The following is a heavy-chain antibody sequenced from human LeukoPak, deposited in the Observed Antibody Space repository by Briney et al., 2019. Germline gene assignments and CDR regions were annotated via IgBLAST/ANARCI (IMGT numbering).Heavy chain of an antibody. CDR3: ARDYKFRGFDY. CDR2: MNPNSGNT. Sequence: ASVKVSCKVSGYTLTELSMHWVRQAPGKGLEWMGWMNPNSGNTGYAQKFQGRVTITRNTSISTAYMELSSLRSEDTAVYYCARDYKFRGFDYWGQGTLVTVSS. D-gene: IGHD4-11*01. J-gene: IGHJ4*02. CDR1: GYTLTELS. V-gene: IGHV1-8*03.